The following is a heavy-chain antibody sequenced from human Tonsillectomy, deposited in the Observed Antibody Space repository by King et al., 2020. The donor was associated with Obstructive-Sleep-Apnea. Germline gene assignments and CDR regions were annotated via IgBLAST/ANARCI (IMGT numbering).Heavy chain of an antibody. D-gene: IGHD4-17*01. CDR3: ARARGEDYGDYGVSNWFDP. V-gene: IGHV4-31*03. J-gene: IGHJ5*02. CDR2: IYYNGNT. Sequence: VQLVESGPGVVKSSQTLSLTCTVSGGSISSFGYYWSWIRQHPGKGLEWIGYIYYNGNTYLNPSLRSRVTISLDTSKIQFSLKLSSVTAADTAVYYCARARGEDYGDYGVSNWFDPWGQGTLVTVSS. CDR1: GGSISSFGYY.